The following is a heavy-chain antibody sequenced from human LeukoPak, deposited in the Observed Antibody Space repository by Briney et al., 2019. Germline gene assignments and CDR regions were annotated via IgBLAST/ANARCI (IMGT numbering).Heavy chain of an antibody. Sequence: ASVKVSCKVSGYTLTELSMHWVRQAPGKGLEWMGGFDPEDGETIYAQKFQGRVTMTEDTSTDTAYMELSSLRSEDTALYYCAKDMTAAGTYPMDYWGQGTLVTVSS. D-gene: IGHD6-13*01. CDR1: GYTLTELS. V-gene: IGHV1-24*01. CDR2: FDPEDGET. J-gene: IGHJ4*02. CDR3: AKDMTAAGTYPMDY.